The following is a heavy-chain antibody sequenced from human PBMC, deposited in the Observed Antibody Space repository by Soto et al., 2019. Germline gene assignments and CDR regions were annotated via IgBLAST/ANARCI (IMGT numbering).Heavy chain of an antibody. D-gene: IGHD3-22*01. CDR3: ARARYYDSNTLHYADYYFDS. CDR2: IYTSGST. J-gene: IGHJ4*02. Sequence: SETLSLTCTVSDVSISPYYWSWIRQSAGKGLEYIGRIYTSGSTSYNPSLKSRVTMSLDTSRNQFSLRLSSVTVADTAVYYCARARYYDSNTLHYADYYFDSWGQGTLATVSS. CDR1: DVSISPYY. V-gene: IGHV4-4*07.